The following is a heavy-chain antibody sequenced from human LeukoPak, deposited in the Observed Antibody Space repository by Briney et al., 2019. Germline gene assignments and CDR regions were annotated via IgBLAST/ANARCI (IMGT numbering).Heavy chain of an antibody. CDR3: AKDYRIGYSDHFDY. V-gene: IGHV3-23*01. Sequence: GGSLRLSCVGSGLTFSSHAMSWVRQAPEKGLEWVSGIYESGQTTHYADSVKGRFSISRDNSKNTLYLQMDSLRGEDTAIYYCAKDYRIGYSDHFDYWGQGALVTVSS. J-gene: IGHJ4*02. D-gene: IGHD2-21*01. CDR1: GLTFSSHA. CDR2: IYESGQTT.